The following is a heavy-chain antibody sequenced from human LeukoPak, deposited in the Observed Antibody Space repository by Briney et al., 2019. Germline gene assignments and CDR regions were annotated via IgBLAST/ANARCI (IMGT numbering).Heavy chain of an antibody. D-gene: IGHD6-13*01. J-gene: IGHJ4*02. V-gene: IGHV3-33*01. Sequence: GRSLRLSCAVSGFTFSSYGMHWVRQAPGKGLEWVAVIWYDGSNKYYADSVKGRFTISRDNSKNTLYLQMNSLGAEDTAVYYCTRIPSSTSSWYYFDYWGQGTLVTVSS. CDR3: TRIPSSTSSWYYFDY. CDR1: GFTFSSYG. CDR2: IWYDGSNK.